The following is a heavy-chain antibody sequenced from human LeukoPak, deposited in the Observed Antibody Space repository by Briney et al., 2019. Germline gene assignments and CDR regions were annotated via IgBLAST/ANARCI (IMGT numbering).Heavy chain of an antibody. D-gene: IGHD4-11*01. V-gene: IGHV1-2*02. CDR1: GYTFTSYG. J-gene: IGHJ4*02. Sequence: ASVKVSCKASGYTFTSYGITWVRQAPGQGLEWMGWINPNSGGTNYAQKFQGRVTMTRDTSISTAYMELSRLRSDDTAVYYCARTLYSDSPLDYWGQGTLVTVSS. CDR3: ARTLYSDSPLDY. CDR2: INPNSGGT.